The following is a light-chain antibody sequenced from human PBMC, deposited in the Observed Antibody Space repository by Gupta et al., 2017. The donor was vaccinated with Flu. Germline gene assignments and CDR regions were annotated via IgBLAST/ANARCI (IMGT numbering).Light chain of an antibody. CDR3: QHRRW. J-gene: IGKJ3*01. CDR1: QSVTFY. CDR2: DAS. Sequence: LTQSPATLSRSPGEGATLSCRASQSVTFYLAWYQHKPGQAPRLLIYDASNRATGIPARFSGSGSGTDFTLTISNLEPEDFGGYYCQHRRWFGPGTKVDIK. V-gene: IGKV3-11*01.